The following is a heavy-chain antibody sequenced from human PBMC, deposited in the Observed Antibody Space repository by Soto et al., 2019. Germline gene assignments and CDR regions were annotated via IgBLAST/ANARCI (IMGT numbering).Heavy chain of an antibody. J-gene: IGHJ6*03. Sequence: QVQLQESGPGLVKPSETLSLTCTVSGGSISSYYWSWIRQPPGKGLEWIGYIYYSGSTNYNPSLKRRVTISVDTSKNQFSLKLSSVTAADTAVYYCARHALYYYYMDVWGKGTTVTVSS. CDR1: GGSISSYY. V-gene: IGHV4-59*08. CDR2: IYYSGST. CDR3: ARHALYYYYMDV.